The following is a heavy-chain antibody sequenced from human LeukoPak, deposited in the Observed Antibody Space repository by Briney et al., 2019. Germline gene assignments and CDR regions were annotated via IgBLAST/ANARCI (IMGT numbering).Heavy chain of an antibody. CDR2: ISGSGGST. J-gene: IGHJ4*02. V-gene: IGHV3-23*01. CDR1: GFTFSSYA. D-gene: IGHD3-10*01. CDR3: AKDSSPIYALWFGESYYFDY. Sequence: GGSLRLSCAASGFTFSSYAMSWVRQAPGKGLEWVSAISGSGGSTYYADSVKGRFTISGDNSKNTLYLQMNSLRAEDTAVYYCAKDSSPIYALWFGESYYFDYWGQGTLVTVSS.